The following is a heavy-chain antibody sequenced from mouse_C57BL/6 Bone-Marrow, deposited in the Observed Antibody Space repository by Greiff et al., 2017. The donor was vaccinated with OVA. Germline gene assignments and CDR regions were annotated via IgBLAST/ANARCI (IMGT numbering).Heavy chain of an antibody. D-gene: IGHD3-3*01. Sequence: VQLQQPGAELVKPGASVKLSCKASGYTFTSYWMHWVKQRPGRGLEWIGRIEPNSGGTKYNEKFKSKATLTVDKPSNTAYMQLSILTSEDSAVYDCARDRLGIPYYAMDYWGQGTSVTVSS. V-gene: IGHV1-72*01. CDR1: GYTFTSYW. CDR3: ARDRLGIPYYAMDY. CDR2: IEPNSGGT. J-gene: IGHJ4*01.